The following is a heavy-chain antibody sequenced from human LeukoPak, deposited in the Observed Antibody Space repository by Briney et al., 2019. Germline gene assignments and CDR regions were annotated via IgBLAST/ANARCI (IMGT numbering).Heavy chain of an antibody. CDR2: IYYSGST. V-gene: IGHV4-59*08. D-gene: IGHD5-24*01. CDR3: ARHHEIEMATRAFDI. CDR1: GGSISSYY. J-gene: IGHJ3*02. Sequence: PSETLSLTCTVSGGSISSYYWSWIRQPPGKGLEWIGYIYYSGSTNYNPSLKSRVTISVDTSKNQFSLKLTSVTAADTAVYYCARHHEIEMATRAFDIWGQGTMGTVSS.